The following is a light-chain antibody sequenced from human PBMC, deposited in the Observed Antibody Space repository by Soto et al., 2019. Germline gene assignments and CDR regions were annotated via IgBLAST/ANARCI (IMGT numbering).Light chain of an antibody. CDR1: QSLLYSNGYNY. CDR3: MQGTHWPIN. V-gene: IGKV2-28*01. CDR2: LGS. Sequence: DIVMTQCPLALPVTPGERASISCRSSQSLLYSNGYNYLDWYLQKPGQSPQLLIYLGSNRASGVPDRFSGSGSGTDFTLKISRVEAEDVGVYYCMQGTHWPINFGQGTRLEIK. J-gene: IGKJ5*01.